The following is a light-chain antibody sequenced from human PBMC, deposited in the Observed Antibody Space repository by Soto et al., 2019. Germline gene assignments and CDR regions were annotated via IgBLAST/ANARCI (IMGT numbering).Light chain of an antibody. Sequence: EIVLTQSPGTLSLSPGERATLSCRASQRVDSDYLAWYQQKPGQAPMLLIYGSSSRATDIPDRFSGSGSGTDFTLTISGLEPEDVAMYYCQQYGASFCTFGHGTKLEIK. J-gene: IGKJ2*02. V-gene: IGKV3-20*01. CDR2: GSS. CDR1: QRVDSDY. CDR3: QQYGASFCT.